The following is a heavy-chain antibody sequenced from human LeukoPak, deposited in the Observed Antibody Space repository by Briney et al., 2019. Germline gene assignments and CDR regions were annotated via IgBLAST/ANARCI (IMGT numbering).Heavy chain of an antibody. V-gene: IGHV3-11*04. D-gene: IGHD1-26*01. CDR2: ISSSGSTI. CDR1: GFTFSDYY. CDR3: ARDPPATVGATDAFDI. Sequence: GGSLRLSCAASGFTFSDYYMSWIRQAPGKGLEWVSYISSSGSTIYYADSVKGRFTISRDNAKNSLYLQMNSLRAEDTAVYYCARDPPATVGATDAFDIWGQGTMVTVSS. J-gene: IGHJ3*02.